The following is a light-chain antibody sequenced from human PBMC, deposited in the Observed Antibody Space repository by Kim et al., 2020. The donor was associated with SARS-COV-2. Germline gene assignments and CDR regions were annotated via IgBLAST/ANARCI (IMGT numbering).Light chain of an antibody. CDR2: KAS. CDR1: QSISNW. CDR3: QHYNSYPWT. J-gene: IGKJ1*01. Sequence: DIQMTQSPSTLSASVGDRVTITCRASQSISNWLAWYQQKPGQAPKILIYKASSLQSGVPSRFSGSGSGTEFTLTISSLQPDDFATYYCQHYNSYPWTFGQGTKVDIK. V-gene: IGKV1-5*03.